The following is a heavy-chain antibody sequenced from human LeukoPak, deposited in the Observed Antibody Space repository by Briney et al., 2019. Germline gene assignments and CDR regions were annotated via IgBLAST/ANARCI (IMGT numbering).Heavy chain of an antibody. D-gene: IGHD2-2*01. CDR2: INPNSGGT. CDR3: ARDANALKIGYCSSTSCYDAFDI. CDR1: GYTFTGYY. Sequence: ASVKVSCKASGYTFTGYYMHWVRQAPGQGLEWMGWINPNSGGTNYAQKFQGRVTMTRDTSISTAYMELSRLRSDDTAVYYCARDANALKIGYCSSTSCYDAFDIWGQGTMVTVSS. J-gene: IGHJ3*02. V-gene: IGHV1-2*02.